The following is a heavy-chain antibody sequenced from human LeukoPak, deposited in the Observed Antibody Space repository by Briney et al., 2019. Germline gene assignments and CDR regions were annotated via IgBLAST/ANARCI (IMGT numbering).Heavy chain of an antibody. D-gene: IGHD4-17*01. CDR3: AKHRENYGDSCLDDS. CDR2: ISISGTKT. J-gene: IGHJ5*01. Sequence: GGSLRLSCAASEFDFSTHAMTWVRQPPGKGLEWVSAISISGTKTYYADSVKGRFTISRDNSKNTLYLQMNSLRAEDTAVYHCAKHRENYGDSCLDDSWGQGTLVTVSS. V-gene: IGHV3-23*01. CDR1: EFDFSTHA.